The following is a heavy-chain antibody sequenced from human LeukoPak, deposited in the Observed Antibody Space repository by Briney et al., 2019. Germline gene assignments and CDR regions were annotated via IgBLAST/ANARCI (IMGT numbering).Heavy chain of an antibody. CDR1: GFTFSSYE. CDR3: AKFAQRYCSGGSCHPFDY. D-gene: IGHD2-15*01. J-gene: IGHJ4*02. Sequence: PGGSLRLSCAASGFTFSSYEMNWVRQAPGKGLEWVSYISSSGSTIYYADSVKGRFTISRDNSKNMLYVQMNSLRAEDTAVYYCAKFAQRYCSGGSCHPFDYWSQGTLVTVSS. V-gene: IGHV3-48*03. CDR2: ISSSGSTI.